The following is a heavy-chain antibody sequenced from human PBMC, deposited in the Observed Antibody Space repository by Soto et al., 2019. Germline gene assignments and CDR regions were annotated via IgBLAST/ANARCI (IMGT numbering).Heavy chain of an antibody. CDR2: ISSSSRYI. V-gene: IGHV3-21*06. CDR3: ANEPHY. Sequence: VGSPRLSCAASGFNFSAYGMHWVRQAPGKGLEWVSSISSSSRYIYYADSVRGRFTISRDNAKNSLFLQMHSLRAEDTAVYYCANEPHYWGQGTLVTVSS. J-gene: IGHJ4*02. CDR1: GFNFSAYG.